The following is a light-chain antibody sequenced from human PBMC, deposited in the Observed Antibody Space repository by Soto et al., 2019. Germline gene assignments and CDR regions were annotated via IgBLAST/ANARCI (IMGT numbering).Light chain of an antibody. CDR3: QQHNNWPPIT. V-gene: IGKV3-15*01. J-gene: IGKJ5*01. Sequence: EIVMTQSPATLSVSPGERVTLSCMSSQSVSNNLVWYQQKPGQAPRLLMYGSSIRATGIPARFSGSGSGTEFTLTISSLQSGDFAVYYCQQHNNWPPITFGQGTRLEIK. CDR1: QSVSNN. CDR2: GSS.